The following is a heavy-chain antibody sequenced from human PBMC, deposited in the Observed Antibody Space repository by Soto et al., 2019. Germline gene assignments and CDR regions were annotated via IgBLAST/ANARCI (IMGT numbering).Heavy chain of an antibody. J-gene: IGHJ4*02. D-gene: IGHD2-21*02. CDR1: GYTFTSYY. V-gene: IGHV1-46*01. CDR3: ARVLYPYCGGDCPYVY. CDR2: INPSGGST. Sequence: ASVKVSCKASGYTFTSYYMHWVRQAPGQGLEWMGIINPSGGSTSYAQKFQGRVTMTRDTSTSTVYMELSSLRSEDTAVYYCARVLYPYCGGDCPYVYWGQGTLVTVSS.